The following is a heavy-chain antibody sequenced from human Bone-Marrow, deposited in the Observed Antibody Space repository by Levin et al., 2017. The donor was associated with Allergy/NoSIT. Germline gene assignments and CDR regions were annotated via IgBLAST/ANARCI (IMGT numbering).Heavy chain of an antibody. J-gene: IGHJ4*02. Sequence: GGSLRLSCAASGFTFDDYAMHWVRQAPGKGLEWVSGISWNSGSIGYADSVKGRFTISRDNAKNSLYLQMNSLRAEDTALYYCAKDLRDDYGDLGYYFDYWGQGTLVTVSS. CDR1: GFTFDDYA. CDR3: AKDLRDDYGDLGYYFDY. V-gene: IGHV3-9*01. CDR2: ISWNSGSI. D-gene: IGHD4-17*01.